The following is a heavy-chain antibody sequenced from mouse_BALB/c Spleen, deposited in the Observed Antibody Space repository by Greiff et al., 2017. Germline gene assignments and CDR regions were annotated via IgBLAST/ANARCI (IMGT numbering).Heavy chain of an antibody. Sequence: VQLQQSGAELVRPGSSVKISCKASGYAFSSYWMNWVKQRPGQGLEWIGQIYPGDGDTNYNGKFKGKATLTADKSSSTAYMQLSSLTSEDSAVYFCARKDKIYPFDYWGQGTTLTVSS. CDR1: GYAFSSYW. V-gene: IGHV1-80*01. J-gene: IGHJ2*01. CDR2: IYPGDGDT. CDR3: ARKDKIYPFDY.